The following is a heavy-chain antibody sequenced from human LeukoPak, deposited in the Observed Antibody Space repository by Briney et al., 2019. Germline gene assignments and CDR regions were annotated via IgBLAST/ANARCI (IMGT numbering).Heavy chain of an antibody. J-gene: IGHJ6*02. CDR3: ARALDV. CDR2: IKQDGSEI. V-gene: IGHV3-7*03. CDR1: GFTFSNYW. Sequence: GGSLRLSCAASGFTFSNYWKHWVRQAPGKGLEWVANIKQDGSEIYYVDSVKGRFTISRDNAKNSLYLQMNSLRAEDTAVYYCARALDVWGQGTTVTVSS.